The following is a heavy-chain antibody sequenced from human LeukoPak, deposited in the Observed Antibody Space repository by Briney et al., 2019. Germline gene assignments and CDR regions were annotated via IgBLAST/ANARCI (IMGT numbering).Heavy chain of an antibody. CDR3: ARANSEYDYVWGSYRYFDY. V-gene: IGHV4-34*01. J-gene: IGHJ4*02. CDR1: GGSFSAYY. D-gene: IGHD3-16*02. Sequence: PSETLSLTCAVYGGSFSAYYWIWIRQPPGKGLEWIGEIDRSGSTNYNPSLKSRVTISVDTSKNQFSLKVNSVTAADTAVYYCARANSEYDYVWGSYRYFDYWGQGTLVTVSS. CDR2: IDRSGST.